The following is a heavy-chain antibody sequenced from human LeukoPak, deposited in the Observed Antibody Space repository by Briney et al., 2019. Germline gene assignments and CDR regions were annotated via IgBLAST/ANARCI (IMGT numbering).Heavy chain of an antibody. V-gene: IGHV4-38-2*01. CDR3: ARHPYGLLREGWFDP. Sequence: SETLSLTCGVSGDSITSDYCWACIRQPPGKGLEWIGSVYRSGSPSYNPSLKGRVTISMDPSENAFSLNLYFVIAADTAMYYCARHPYGLLREGWFDPWGQGTLVTVSS. D-gene: IGHD2-15*01. CDR1: GDSITSDYC. CDR2: VYRSGSP. J-gene: IGHJ5*02.